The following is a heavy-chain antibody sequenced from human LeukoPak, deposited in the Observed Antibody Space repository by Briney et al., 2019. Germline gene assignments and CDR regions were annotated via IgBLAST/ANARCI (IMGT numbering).Heavy chain of an antibody. V-gene: IGHV3-9*01. CDR1: GFTFGDYA. CDR3: AIPPFSPDAFDI. CDR2: IRWNSGSI. Sequence: GGSLRLSCAASGFTFGDYAMHWVRQVPGKGLEWVSRIRWNSGSIGYAASVKGRFMISRDNSKNTLYLQMNSLRAEDTAVYYCAIPPFSPDAFDIWGQGTMVTVSS. J-gene: IGHJ3*02.